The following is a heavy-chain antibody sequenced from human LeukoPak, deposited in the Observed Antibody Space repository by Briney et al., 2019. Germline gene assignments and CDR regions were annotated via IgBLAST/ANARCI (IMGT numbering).Heavy chain of an antibody. CDR3: ARHKSYYYYGMDV. CDR1: GFTVSSNY. CDR2: IYSGGST. Sequence: PGGSLRLSCAASGFTVSSNYMSWVRQAPGKGLEWVSVIYSGGSTYYADSVKGRFTISRDNSKNTLYLQMNSLRAEDTAVYYCARHKSYYYYGMDVWGQGTTVTVSS. V-gene: IGHV3-66*04. J-gene: IGHJ6*02.